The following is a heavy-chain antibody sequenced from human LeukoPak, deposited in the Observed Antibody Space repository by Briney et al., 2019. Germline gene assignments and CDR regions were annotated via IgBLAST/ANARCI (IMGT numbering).Heavy chain of an antibody. J-gene: IGHJ4*02. V-gene: IGHV4-39*01. CDR1: GGSISSSSYF. Sequence: SETLSLTCTVSGGSISSSSYFWGWIRQPPGKGLEWIGSLYYSGSTNYNPSLKSRVTVSVDTSKNQFSLGLSSVTAADTAVYYCARRYDILTGHKGYFDYWGQGALVTVSS. CDR2: LYYSGST. CDR3: ARRYDILTGHKGYFDY. D-gene: IGHD3-9*01.